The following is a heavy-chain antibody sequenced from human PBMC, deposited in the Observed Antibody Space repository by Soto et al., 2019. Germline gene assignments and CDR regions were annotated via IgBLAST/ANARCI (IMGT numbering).Heavy chain of an antibody. CDR1: GGSFGSSAYY. V-gene: IGHV4-39*01. Sequence: AETLSLTCTASGGSFGSSAYYWGWIRRAPGKGLEWIGSINSSGSTFSNPSLKSRVTLSVDTSKNQFSLKLTSVTAADTAPYYCSRRAPEGFAPWGQGTLVTVSS. J-gene: IGHJ5*02. CDR2: INSSGST. CDR3: SRRAPEGFAP.